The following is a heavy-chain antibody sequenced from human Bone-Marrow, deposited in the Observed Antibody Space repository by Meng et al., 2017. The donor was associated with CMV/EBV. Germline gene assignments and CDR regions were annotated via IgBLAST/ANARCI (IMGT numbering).Heavy chain of an antibody. CDR1: GFTFDDYT. V-gene: IGHV3-43*01. D-gene: IGHD6-19*01. CDR2: ISWDGGST. CDR3: AKDRGVAGTLDGMDV. J-gene: IGHJ6*02. Sequence: LSLTCAASGFTFDDYTMHWVRQAPGKGLEWVSLISWDGGSTYYADSVKGRFTISRDNSKNSLYLQMNSLRTEDTALYYCAKDRGVAGTLDGMDVWGQGTTVTVSS.